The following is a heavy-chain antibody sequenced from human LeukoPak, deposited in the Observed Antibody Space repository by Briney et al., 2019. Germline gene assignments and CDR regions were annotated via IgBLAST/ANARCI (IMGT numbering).Heavy chain of an antibody. CDR1: GFTVSSNY. Sequence: GGSLRLSCAASGFTVSSNYMSWVPQAPGKGLECVSVIYSGGSTYYADSVKGRFTISRDNSKNTLYLQMNSLRSEDTAVYYCARENPNSGYYYMDVWGKGTTVTVSS. J-gene: IGHJ6*03. V-gene: IGHV3-53*01. CDR2: IYSGGST. D-gene: IGHD1-26*01. CDR3: ARENPNSGYYYMDV.